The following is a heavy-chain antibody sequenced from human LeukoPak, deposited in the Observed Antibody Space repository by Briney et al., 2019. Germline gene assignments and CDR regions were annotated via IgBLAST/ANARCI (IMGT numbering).Heavy chain of an antibody. CDR1: GFTFINYG. D-gene: IGHD5-24*01. J-gene: IGHJ3*01. CDR3: ARNYRDVYDFDAFDV. Sequence: GGSLRLSCTTSGFTFINYGMSWVRQAPGKGLEGVSTFTGRRGTTYYADSVKGRFTISRDNSKNTLSLQMNRLRGEDTAIYYCARNYRDVYDFDAFDVRGQGTMVTVSS. CDR2: FTGRRGTT. V-gene: IGHV3-23*01.